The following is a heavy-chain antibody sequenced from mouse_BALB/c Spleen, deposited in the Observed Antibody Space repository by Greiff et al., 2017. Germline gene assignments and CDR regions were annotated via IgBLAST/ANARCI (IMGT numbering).Heavy chain of an antibody. CDR3: ARPLTSYYAMDY. Sequence: EVKVVESGGGLVQPGGSRKLSCAASGFTFSSFGMHWVRQAPEKGLEWVAYISSGSSTIYYADTVKGRFTISRDNPKNTLFLQMTSLRSEDTAMYYCARPLTSYYAMDYWGQGTSVTVSS. CDR1: GFTFSSFG. J-gene: IGHJ4*01. D-gene: IGHD4-1*01. V-gene: IGHV5-17*02. CDR2: ISSGSSTI.